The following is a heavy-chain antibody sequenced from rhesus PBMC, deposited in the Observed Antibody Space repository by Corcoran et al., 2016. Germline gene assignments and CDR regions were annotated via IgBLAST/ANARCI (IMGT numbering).Heavy chain of an antibody. CDR1: GFTFSSYG. Sequence: EVQLVESGGGLVQPGGSLRLSCAASGFTFSSYGMSWVRQAPGKGLEWVSYISSGVVSTYYADSLKGRFTISRDNSKNTLSLQMNSLRAEDTAVYYCARGLGLLAAGGFDYWGQGVLVTVSS. D-gene: IGHD6-13*01. V-gene: IGHV3S5*01. CDR2: ISSGVVST. J-gene: IGHJ4*01. CDR3: ARGLGLLAAGGFDY.